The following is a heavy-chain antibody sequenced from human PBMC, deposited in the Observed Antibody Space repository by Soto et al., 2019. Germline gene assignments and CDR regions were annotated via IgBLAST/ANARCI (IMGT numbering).Heavy chain of an antibody. CDR1: GGSISSSSYY. CDR3: ARHGYSRSWFLP. Sequence: QLQLQESGPGLVKPSETLSLTCTVSGGSISSSSYYWGWIRQLPGKGLEWIGRIYYSGSTYYNPSLKSRVSLVADVNNNQFSLKLSSMTAPDPAVYYCARHGYSRSWFLPWGQGTLVTVSS. J-gene: IGHJ5*02. D-gene: IGHD5-12*01. V-gene: IGHV4-39*01. CDR2: IYYSGST.